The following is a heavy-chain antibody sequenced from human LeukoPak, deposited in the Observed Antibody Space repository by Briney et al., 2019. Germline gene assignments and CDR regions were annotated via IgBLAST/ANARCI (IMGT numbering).Heavy chain of an antibody. Sequence: PSETLSLTCTVSGGPISSYYWSWIRQPPGKGLEWIGYIYYSGSTNYNPSLKSRVTISVDTSKNQFSLKLSSVTAADTAVYYCARFVEGSSGYYSYNAFDIWGQGTMVTVSS. CDR2: IYYSGST. CDR3: ARFVEGSSGYYSYNAFDI. CDR1: GGPISSYY. V-gene: IGHV4-59*08. D-gene: IGHD3-22*01. J-gene: IGHJ3*02.